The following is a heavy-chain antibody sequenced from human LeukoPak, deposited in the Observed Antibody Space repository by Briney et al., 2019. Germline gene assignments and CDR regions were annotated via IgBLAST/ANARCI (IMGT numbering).Heavy chain of an antibody. CDR2: IRYDGSNK. V-gene: IGHV3-30*02. D-gene: IGHD4-17*01. CDR1: GFTFSNSG. J-gene: IGHJ4*02. Sequence: PGGSLRLSCAASGFTFSNSGMHWVRQAPGKGLEWVTFIRYDGSNKYYADSVKGRFTISRDNSKNTLYLQMNRLRPEDTAVYYCAKDTGPGTLNYGPIDYWGQGTLVTVSS. CDR3: AKDTGPGTLNYGPIDY.